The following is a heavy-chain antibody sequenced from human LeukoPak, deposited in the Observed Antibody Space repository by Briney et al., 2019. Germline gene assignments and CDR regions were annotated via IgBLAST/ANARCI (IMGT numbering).Heavy chain of an antibody. CDR3: AKDITIFWVYYFDY. CDR2: ISATGGRT. Sequence: AGGSLRLSCAASGFTFSNFAMSWIRQAPGKGLEWVSTISATGGRTDYADSVKGRFTISRDNSKNTLFLQMNSLRAEDTAVYYCAKDITIFWVYYFDYWGQGTLVAVSS. CDR1: GFTFSNFA. V-gene: IGHV3-23*01. D-gene: IGHD3-3*01. J-gene: IGHJ4*02.